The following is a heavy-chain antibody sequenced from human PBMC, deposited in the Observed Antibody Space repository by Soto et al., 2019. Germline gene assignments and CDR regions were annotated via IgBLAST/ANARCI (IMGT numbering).Heavy chain of an antibody. CDR3: ARKDTAMVTGWFDP. CDR2: MNPNSGNT. V-gene: IGHV1-8*01. CDR1: GYTFTSYD. Sequence: GASVKVSCKASGYTFTSYDINWVRQATGQGLEWMGWMNPNSGNTGYAQKFQGRVTMTRNTSISTAYMELSSLRSEDTAVYYCARKDTAMVTGWFDPWGQGTLVTVSS. D-gene: IGHD5-18*01. J-gene: IGHJ5*02.